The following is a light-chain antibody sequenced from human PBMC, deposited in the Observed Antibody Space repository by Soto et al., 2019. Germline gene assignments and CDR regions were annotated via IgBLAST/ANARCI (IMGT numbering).Light chain of an antibody. V-gene: IGLV2-11*01. Sequence: QSVLTQPRSVSGSPGQSVSISCTGTSSDVGGYNYVSWYQQHPGKAPKVMIYDVNKRPSGVPDRFSGSKSGNTASLTISGLQSEDEADYYCSSYAGRYIYVFGTGTKLTVL. J-gene: IGLJ1*01. CDR1: SSDVGGYNY. CDR3: SSYAGRYIYV. CDR2: DVN.